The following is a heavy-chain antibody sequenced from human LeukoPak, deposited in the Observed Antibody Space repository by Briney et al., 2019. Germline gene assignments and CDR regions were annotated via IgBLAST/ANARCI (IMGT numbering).Heavy chain of an antibody. CDR1: GFIVSSNY. D-gene: IGHD5-12*01. J-gene: IGHJ3*02. CDR2: IYSGGSI. Sequence: GGSLRLSCAASGFIVSSNYMSWVRQAPGKGLEWVSVIYSGGSIYYADSVKGRFTISRDNSKNTLYLQMNSLRAEDTAVYYCARKRAEYSGYLGAFDIWGQGTMVTVSS. CDR3: ARKRAEYSGYLGAFDI. V-gene: IGHV3-66*02.